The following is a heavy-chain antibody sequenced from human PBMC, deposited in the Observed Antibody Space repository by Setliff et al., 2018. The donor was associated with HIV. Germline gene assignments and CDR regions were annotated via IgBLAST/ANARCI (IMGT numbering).Heavy chain of an antibody. Sequence: TLSLTCPVSGGSITSYYWSWIRQPPGKGLEWIGYIYYGGSTNYNPSLRSRLTISVDTSKNQFSLKLSSVTAADTAVYYCARFRVERRLSNWFDPWGQGTRVTVSS. CDR2: IYYGGST. V-gene: IGHV4-59*01. CDR1: GGSITSYY. J-gene: IGHJ5*02. D-gene: IGHD1-1*01. CDR3: ARFRVERRLSNWFDP.